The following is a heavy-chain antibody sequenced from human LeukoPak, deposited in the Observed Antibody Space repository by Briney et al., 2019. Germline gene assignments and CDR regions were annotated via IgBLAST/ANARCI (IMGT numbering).Heavy chain of an antibody. D-gene: IGHD5-18*01. CDR2: ISSSGGSA. V-gene: IGHV3-23*01. Sequence: GGSLRLSCAASGFTFSDYYMSWIRQAPGKGLEWVSTISSSGGSAFYADSLKGRFTISRDNSKNTLYLQMNSLRAEDTALYYCAMNTPLAYWGQGTLVTVSS. CDR1: GFTFSDYY. CDR3: AMNTPLAY. J-gene: IGHJ4*02.